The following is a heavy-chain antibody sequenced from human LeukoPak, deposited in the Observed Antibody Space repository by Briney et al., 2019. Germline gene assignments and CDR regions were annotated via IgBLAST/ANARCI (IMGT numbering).Heavy chain of an antibody. CDR3: ARDRVQEGGYYYYGMDV. V-gene: IGHV4-30-4*08. D-gene: IGHD3-3*01. Sequence: SETLSLTCTVSGGSISSGDYYWSRLRQPPGMGLEWFGYIYYSGSTYYNPSLKSRVTISVDTSKNQFSLKLSSVTAADTAVYYCARDRVQEGGYYYYGMDVWGQGTTVTVSS. J-gene: IGHJ6*02. CDR2: IYYSGST. CDR1: GGSISSGDYY.